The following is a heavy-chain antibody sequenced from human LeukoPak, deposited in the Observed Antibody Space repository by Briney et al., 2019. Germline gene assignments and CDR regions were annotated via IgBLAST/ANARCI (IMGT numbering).Heavy chain of an antibody. Sequence: GGSLRLSCAASGFALSSHWMTWVRQVPGRGPEWVANVNRDGSETYYLDSVKGRFTISKDNAKNSLYLQMNSLRAEGTALYHCARNNGMDVWGQGTTVIVSS. CDR2: VNRDGSET. CDR1: GFALSSHW. J-gene: IGHJ6*02. CDR3: ARNNGMDV. V-gene: IGHV3-7*03.